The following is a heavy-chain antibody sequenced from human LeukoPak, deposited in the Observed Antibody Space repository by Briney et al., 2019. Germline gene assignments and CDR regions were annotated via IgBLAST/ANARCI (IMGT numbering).Heavy chain of an antibody. V-gene: IGHV3-23*01. Sequence: GGSLRLSCAASGFSFRSYAMGWVRRAPGKGLEWVSTIREGGGRTYYADSVKGRFTVSRDDFKNTLYLEMNSLRVDDTAVYYCTKEGRPNSGGGYFDYWGQGARLTVSS. CDR2: IREGGGRT. J-gene: IGHJ4*02. CDR1: GFSFRSYA. CDR3: TKEGRPNSGGGYFDY. D-gene: IGHD2-15*01.